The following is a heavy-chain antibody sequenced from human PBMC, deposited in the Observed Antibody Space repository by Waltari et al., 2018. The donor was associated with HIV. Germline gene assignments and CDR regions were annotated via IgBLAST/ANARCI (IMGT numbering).Heavy chain of an antibody. CDR3: ARIYVSGAFDI. V-gene: IGHV3-23*01. CDR1: GFTFSNYA. J-gene: IGHJ3*02. D-gene: IGHD3-10*01. Sequence: EAQLLESGGGLVQPGGSLRVSCVGSGFTFSNYAMIWVRQAPGKGLGWVSAIAASYPNTYYSDSVGGRFTVSKDNSENSLHLQMNSLRAEDTALYYCARIYVSGAFDIWGQGTVVTVSS. CDR2: IAASYPNT.